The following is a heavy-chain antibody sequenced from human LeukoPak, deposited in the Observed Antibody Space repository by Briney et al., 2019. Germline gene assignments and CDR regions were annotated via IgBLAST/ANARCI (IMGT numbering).Heavy chain of an antibody. J-gene: IGHJ3*02. CDR2: INKDGSIT. Sequence: GGSLRLSCVASGFTFSNYWMHWVRQAPGKGPEWVSRINKDGSITNFADSVKGRFTISRDNVKNTVYLQMNSLRAEDTAVYYCARDSPFRVTKRGDAFDIWGQGTMVTVSS. CDR3: ARDSPFRVTKRGDAFDI. D-gene: IGHD3-10*01. V-gene: IGHV3-74*01. CDR1: GFTFSNYW.